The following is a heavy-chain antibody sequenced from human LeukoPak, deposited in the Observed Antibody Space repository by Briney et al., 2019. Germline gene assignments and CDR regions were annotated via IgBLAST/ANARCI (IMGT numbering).Heavy chain of an antibody. J-gene: IGHJ6*02. CDR1: GGTFSSYA. CDR2: IIPIFGTA. V-gene: IGHV1-69*01. Sequence: GASVTVSCKASGGTFSSYAISWVRQAPGQGLEWMGGIIPIFGTANYAQKFQGRVTITADESTSTAYMELSSLRSEDTAVYYCARFGSESSGYYGSVLSHSYYYDGMDVWGQGTTVTVSS. CDR3: ARFGSESSGYYGSVLSHSYYYDGMDV. D-gene: IGHD3-3*01.